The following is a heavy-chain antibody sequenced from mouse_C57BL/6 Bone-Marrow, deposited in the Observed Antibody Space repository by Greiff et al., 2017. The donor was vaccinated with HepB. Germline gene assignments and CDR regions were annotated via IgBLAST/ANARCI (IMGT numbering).Heavy chain of an antibody. V-gene: IGHV7-3*01. Sequence: EVKVVESGGGLVQPGGSLSLSCAASGFTFTDYYMSWVRQPPGKALEWLGFIRNKANGYTTEYSASVKGRFTISRDNSQSILYLQMNALRAEDSATYYCARYFTTVVARAMDYWGQGTSVTVSS. D-gene: IGHD1-1*01. J-gene: IGHJ4*01. CDR2: IRNKANGYTT. CDR1: GFTFTDYY. CDR3: ARYFTTVVARAMDY.